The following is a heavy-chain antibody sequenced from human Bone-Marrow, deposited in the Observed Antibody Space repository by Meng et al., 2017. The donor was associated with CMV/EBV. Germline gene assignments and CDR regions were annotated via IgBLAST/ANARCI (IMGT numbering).Heavy chain of an antibody. CDR2: IIPILGIA. V-gene: IGHV1-69*10. D-gene: IGHD3-22*01. CDR1: GGTFSSYA. J-gene: IGHJ3*02. CDR3: ARGEVVSRAFDI. Sequence: SVKVSCKASGGTFSSYAISWVRQAPGQGLEWMGGIIPILGIANYAQKFQGRVTITADKSTSTAYMELSSLRSEDTAVYYCARGEVVSRAFDIWGQGTMVTVS.